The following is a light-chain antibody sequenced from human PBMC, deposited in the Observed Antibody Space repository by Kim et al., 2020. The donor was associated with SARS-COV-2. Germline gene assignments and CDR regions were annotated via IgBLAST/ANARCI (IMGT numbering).Light chain of an antibody. CDR1: QSISKY. CDR3: QQRHNWPIT. CDR2: DAS. V-gene: IGKV3-11*01. Sequence: ETVLTQSPDTLSLSPGGRATLSCRASQSISKYLAWYQQKLGQAPRLLIYDASTRATGIPARFSGSGSGTDFTLTISSLEPEDFAVYYCQQRHNWPITFGQGTRLEIK. J-gene: IGKJ5*01.